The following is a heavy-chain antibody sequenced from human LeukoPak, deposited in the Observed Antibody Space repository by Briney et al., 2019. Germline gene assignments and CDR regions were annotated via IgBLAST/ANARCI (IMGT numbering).Heavy chain of an antibody. V-gene: IGHV3-30*03. CDR3: ATALIRHNGNGGDY. J-gene: IGHJ4*02. CDR1: GFTFSTYG. CDR2: ILYDGNNK. D-gene: IGHD1-20*01. Sequence: PGRSLRLSCAASGFTFSTYGMHWVRQAPGKGLEWVAVILYDGNNKNYADSVKGRFTISRDNSKNTLYLQMSRLRAEDTAVYYCATALIRHNGNGGDYWGPGTLVTVSS.